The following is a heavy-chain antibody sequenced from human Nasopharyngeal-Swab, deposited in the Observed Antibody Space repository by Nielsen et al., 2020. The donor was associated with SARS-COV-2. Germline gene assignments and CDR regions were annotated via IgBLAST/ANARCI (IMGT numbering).Heavy chain of an antibody. D-gene: IGHD3-9*01. V-gene: IGHV3-11*06. CDR2: ISSSSSYT. Sequence: WIRQPPGKGLEWVSNISSSSSYTNYADSVKGRFTISRDNAKNSLYLQMNSLRVGDTAVYYCARVSYYDILTGYYKGFFDYWGQGTLVTVSS. CDR3: ARVSYYDILTGYYKGFFDY. J-gene: IGHJ4*02.